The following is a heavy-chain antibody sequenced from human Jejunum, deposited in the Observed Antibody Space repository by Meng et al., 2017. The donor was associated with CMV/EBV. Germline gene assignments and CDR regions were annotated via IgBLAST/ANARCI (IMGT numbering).Heavy chain of an antibody. D-gene: IGHD7-27*01. CDR1: FLDYV. CDR2: LNWNGRSI. Sequence: FLDYVMSWVRQAPGKGLEWVSGLNWNGRSIGYADSVRGRFTISRDNAKNSLYLQMNNLRAEDTALYYCARTSDTGGGYYFFGMDVWGQGTTVTVSS. J-gene: IGHJ6*02. V-gene: IGHV3-20*03. CDR3: ARTSDTGGGYYFFGMDV.